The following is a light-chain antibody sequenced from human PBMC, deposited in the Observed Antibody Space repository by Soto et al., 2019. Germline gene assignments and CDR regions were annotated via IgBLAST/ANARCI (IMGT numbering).Light chain of an antibody. V-gene: IGLV8-61*01. J-gene: IGLJ3*02. Sequence: QTVVTQEPSFSVSPGGTVTLTCGLSSGPVFTSSYPNWYQQTPGQAPRTLIFNTNTRSSGVPDRFSGSSLGDNAALTITGAQADDDSYYYCLLYLGGGIWVFGGGTKLTVL. CDR3: LLYLGGGIWV. CDR2: NTN. CDR1: SGPVFTSSY.